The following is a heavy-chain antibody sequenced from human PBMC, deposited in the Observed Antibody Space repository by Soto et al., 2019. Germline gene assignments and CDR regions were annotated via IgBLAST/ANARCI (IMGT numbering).Heavy chain of an antibody. CDR3: XXXXXXXXXXXDL. J-gene: IGHJ3*01. V-gene: IGHV3-30*04. Sequence: QVQLVESGGGVVQPGRALRLSCAASGFTFTTYAIHWVRQAPGKGLEWVAVIASNGRNEYYADSVKGRFTISRDNSKXXXXXXXXXXXXXXXXXXXXXXXXXXXXXXXDLWGQGTMVTVSS. CDR1: GFTFTTYA. CDR2: IASNGRNE.